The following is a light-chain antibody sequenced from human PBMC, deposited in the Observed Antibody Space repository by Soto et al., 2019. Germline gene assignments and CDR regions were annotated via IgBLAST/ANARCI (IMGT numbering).Light chain of an antibody. CDR3: SAYTSISTYV. CDR2: EVS. V-gene: IGLV2-14*01. CDR1: SSDVGGYNY. J-gene: IGLJ1*01. Sequence: QSVLTQPASVSGSPGQSITISCTGTSSDVGGYNYVSWYQQHPGKAPKLMIYEVSNRPSGVSNRFSGSKSGNTASLTIPGLQAEDEADYYCSAYTSISTYVFGTGTKVTVL.